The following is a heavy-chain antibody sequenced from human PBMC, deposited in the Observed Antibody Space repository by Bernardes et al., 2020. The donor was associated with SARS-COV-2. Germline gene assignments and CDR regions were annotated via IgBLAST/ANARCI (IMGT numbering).Heavy chain of an antibody. CDR2: ISADSGNT. CDR1: GYTFTSYG. D-gene: IGHD5-18*01. Sequence: ASVQDSCKASGYTFTSYGISWVRQAPGQGLEWMGWISADSGNTDYAQKFQGRVTMTTDTSTSTAYMELRSLRSDDTAVYYCATVVGYSYGGGWFDPWGQGTLVTVSS. CDR3: ATVVGYSYGGGWFDP. V-gene: IGHV1-18*01. J-gene: IGHJ5*02.